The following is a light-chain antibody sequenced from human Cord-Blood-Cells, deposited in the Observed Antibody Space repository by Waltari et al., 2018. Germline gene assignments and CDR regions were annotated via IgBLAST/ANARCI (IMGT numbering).Light chain of an antibody. Sequence: QSALTQPASVSGSPGQSITISCPGTSSDVGSYNLVSWYQQHPGKAPKLMIYEVSKRPSGVSNRFSGSKSGNTASLTISGLQAEDEADYYCCSYAGSGTLVFGGGTKLTVL. CDR2: EVS. CDR3: CSYAGSGTLV. CDR1: SSDVGSYNL. J-gene: IGLJ3*02. V-gene: IGLV2-23*02.